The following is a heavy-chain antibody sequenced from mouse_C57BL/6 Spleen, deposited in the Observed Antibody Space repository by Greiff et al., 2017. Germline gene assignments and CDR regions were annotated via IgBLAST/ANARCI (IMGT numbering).Heavy chain of an antibody. V-gene: IGHV1-81*01. Sequence: VQLQQSGAELARPGASVKLSCKASGYTFTSYGISWVKQRTGQGLEWIGESYPRSGNTYYNEKFKGKPTLTADKASSTAYMELRSLTSDDSAVYFCARRGVTTVVATGPTGDYWGQGTTLTVSS. CDR3: ARRGVTTVVATGPTGDY. J-gene: IGHJ2*01. D-gene: IGHD1-1*01. CDR2: SYPRSGNT. CDR1: GYTFTSYG.